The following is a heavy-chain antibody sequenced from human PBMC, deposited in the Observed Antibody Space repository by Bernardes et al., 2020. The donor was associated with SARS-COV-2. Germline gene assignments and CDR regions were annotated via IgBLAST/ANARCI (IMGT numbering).Heavy chain of an antibody. V-gene: IGHV3-33*01. CDR1: GFTFSSYG. J-gene: IGHJ4*02. CDR3: AGQGNINDPFDY. CDR2: IWYDGSNK. Sequence: GSLRLSCAASGFTFSSYGMHWVRQAPGKGLEWVAVIWYDGSNKYYADSVKGRFTISRDNSKNTLYLQMNSLRAEDTAVYYCAGQGNINDPFDYWGQGTLVTVSS.